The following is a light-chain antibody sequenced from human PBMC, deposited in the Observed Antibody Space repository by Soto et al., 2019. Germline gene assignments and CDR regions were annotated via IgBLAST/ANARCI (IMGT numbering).Light chain of an antibody. CDR3: QQYNNWPQT. Sequence: EIVMTQSPATVSVSPGERATLSCRASQSVSNNLAWYQQKPGQTPRLLIYGASTRATGIPARLSGSGSWTEFTLTNNSLQSEDFAIYYCQQYNNWPQTFGQGTKVEIK. CDR1: QSVSNN. V-gene: IGKV3-15*01. J-gene: IGKJ1*01. CDR2: GAS.